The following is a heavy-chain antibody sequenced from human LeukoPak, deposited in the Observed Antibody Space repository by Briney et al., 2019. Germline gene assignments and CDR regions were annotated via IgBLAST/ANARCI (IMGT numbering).Heavy chain of an antibody. CDR1: GFTFSSYE. CDR2: ISSSSSYI. CDR3: ARDPIAAAGTLDH. J-gene: IGHJ4*02. Sequence: GGSLRLSCAASGFTFSSYEMNWVRQAPGKGLEWVSSISSSSSYIYYADSVKGRFTISRDNAKNSLHLQMNSLRAEDTAVYYCARDPIAAAGTLDHWGQGTLVTVSS. V-gene: IGHV3-21*01. D-gene: IGHD6-13*01.